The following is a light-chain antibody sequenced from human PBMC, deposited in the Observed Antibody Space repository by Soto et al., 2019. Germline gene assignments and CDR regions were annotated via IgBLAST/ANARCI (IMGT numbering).Light chain of an antibody. CDR2: DVS. CDR3: SSYTSISTYV. CDR1: SSDVGGYDF. J-gene: IGLJ1*01. Sequence: QSVLTQPASVSGSPGQSITISCTETSSDVGGYDFVSWYQHHPGKAPRLMIYDVSHRPSGVSDRFSASKSGNTASLTISGLLAEDEADYYCSSYTSISTYVFGTGTKVTVL. V-gene: IGLV2-14*03.